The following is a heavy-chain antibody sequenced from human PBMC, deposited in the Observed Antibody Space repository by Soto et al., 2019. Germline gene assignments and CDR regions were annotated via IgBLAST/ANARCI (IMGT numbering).Heavy chain of an antibody. Sequence: GGSLRLSCAASGFTFSNAWMNWVRQAPGKGLEWVGRIKSKTDGGTTDYAAPVKGRFTISRDDSKNTLYLQMNSLKTEDTAVYYCTTPGYCSGGSCYSGSFDYWGQGTLVTVSS. CDR2: IKSKTDGGTT. CDR3: TTPGYCSGGSCYSGSFDY. CDR1: GFTFSNAW. J-gene: IGHJ4*02. D-gene: IGHD2-15*01. V-gene: IGHV3-15*07.